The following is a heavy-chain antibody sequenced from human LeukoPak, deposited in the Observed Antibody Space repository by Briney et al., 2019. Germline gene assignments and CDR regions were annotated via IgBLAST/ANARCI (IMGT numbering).Heavy chain of an antibody. CDR3: ASLGYCSGGSCYGDAFDI. Sequence: PGGSLRLSCAASGFTFSSYAMSWVRQAPGKGLEWVSAISGSGGSTYYADSVKGRLTISRDNSKNTLYLQMNSLRAEDTAVYYCASLGYCSGGSCYGDAFDIWGQGTMVAVSS. V-gene: IGHV3-23*01. CDR1: GFTFSSYA. CDR2: ISGSGGST. J-gene: IGHJ3*02. D-gene: IGHD2-15*01.